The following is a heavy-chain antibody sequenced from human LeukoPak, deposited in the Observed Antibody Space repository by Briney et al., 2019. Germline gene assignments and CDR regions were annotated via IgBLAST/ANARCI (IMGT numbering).Heavy chain of an antibody. CDR1: GISLSNYA. CDR2: ISERGGTT. D-gene: IGHD3-10*01. CDR3: AKRGVVIRGILVIGYHQEAYHYDY. J-gene: IGHJ4*02. V-gene: IGHV3-23*01. Sequence: GGSLRLSCVVSGISLSNYAMSWVRQAPGKGLEWVSYISERGGTTTYADSVKGRFTISRDNSLNTLYLEMSSLRAEDTAVYFCAKRGVVIRGILVIGYHQEAYHYDYWGQGVLVTVSS.